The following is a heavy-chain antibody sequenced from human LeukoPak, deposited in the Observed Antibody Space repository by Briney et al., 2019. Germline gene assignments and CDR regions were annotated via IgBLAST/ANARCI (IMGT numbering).Heavy chain of an antibody. CDR3: ARGRGYCTNGVCYLANYYYYMDV. CDR1: GGSFSGYY. CDR2: INHSGST. V-gene: IGHV4-34*01. D-gene: IGHD2-8*01. J-gene: IGHJ6*03. Sequence: PSETLSLTCAVYGGSFSGYYWSWIRQPPGKGLEWIGEINHSGSTNYNPSLKSRVTISVDTSKNQFSLKLSSVTAADTAVYYCARGRGYCTNGVCYLANYYYYMDVWGKGTTVTVSS.